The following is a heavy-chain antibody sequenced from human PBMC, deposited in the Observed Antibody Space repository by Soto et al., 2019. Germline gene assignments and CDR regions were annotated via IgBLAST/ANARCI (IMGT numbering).Heavy chain of an antibody. CDR1: GYTFTSYG. D-gene: IGHD3-3*01. CDR3: ARDLYYDFWSGYLEAPYYYYGMDV. CDR2: ISAYNGNT. Sequence: ASVKVSCKASGYTFTSYGISWVRQAPGQGLEWMGWISAYNGNTNYAQKLQGRVTMTTDTSTSTAYMELRSLRSDDTAVYYCARDLYYDFWSGYLEAPYYYYGMDVWGQGTTVT. J-gene: IGHJ6*02. V-gene: IGHV1-18*01.